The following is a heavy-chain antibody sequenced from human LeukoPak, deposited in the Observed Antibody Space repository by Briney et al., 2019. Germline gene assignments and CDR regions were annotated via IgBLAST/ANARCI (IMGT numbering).Heavy chain of an antibody. CDR2: INWNGGST. CDR3: ARGGYSGPSDI. CDR1: GFIFDDYG. J-gene: IGHJ3*02. Sequence: GGSLRLSCAASGFIFDDYGMSWVRQAPGKGLEWVSGINWNGGSTVYVDSVKGRFTISRDNAKNSLYLQMNSLRAEDTALYYCARGGYSGPSDIWGQGTMVTVSS. D-gene: IGHD5-12*01. V-gene: IGHV3-20*04.